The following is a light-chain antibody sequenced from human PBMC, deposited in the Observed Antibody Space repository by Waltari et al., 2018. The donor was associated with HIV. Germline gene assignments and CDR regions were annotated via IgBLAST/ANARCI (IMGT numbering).Light chain of an antibody. CDR3: SSYTSSSTFVV. J-gene: IGLJ2*01. V-gene: IGLV2-14*01. Sequence: QSALTQPASVSGSPGQSSTISCTGTSSDGGGYNSVSWYQQHPGKAPKLMIYDVSKRPSGVSNRFSGSKSGNTASLTISGLQAEDEADYYCSSYTSSSTFVVFGGGTKLTVL. CDR1: SSDGGGYNS. CDR2: DVS.